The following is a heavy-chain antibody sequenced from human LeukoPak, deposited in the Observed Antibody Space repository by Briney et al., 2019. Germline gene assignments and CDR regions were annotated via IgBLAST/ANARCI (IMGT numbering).Heavy chain of an antibody. CDR1: GGPISSYY. J-gene: IGHJ5*02. V-gene: IGHV4-59*01. CDR2: IYYSGST. CDR3: ARDRNSIFGVVSIYWFDP. D-gene: IGHD3-3*01. Sequence: PSETLSLTCTVSGGPISSYYWSWIRQPPGKGLEWIGYIYYSGSTNYNPSLKSRVTISVDTSKNQFSLKLSSVTAADTAVYYCARDRNSIFGVVSIYWFDPWGQGTLVTVSS.